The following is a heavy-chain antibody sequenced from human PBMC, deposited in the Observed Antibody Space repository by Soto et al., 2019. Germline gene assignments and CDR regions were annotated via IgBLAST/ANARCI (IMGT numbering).Heavy chain of an antibody. J-gene: IGHJ5*02. CDR3: ARGGGGTARPCFDP. CDR2: IIPIFGTA. V-gene: IGHV1-69*13. CDR1: GGTFSSYA. D-gene: IGHD6-6*01. Sequence: SVKVSCKASGGTFSSYAISWVRQAPGQGLEWMGGIIPIFGTANYAQKFQGRVTITADESTSTAYMELSSLRSEDTAVYYCARGGGGTARPCFDPWGQGTLVTVSS.